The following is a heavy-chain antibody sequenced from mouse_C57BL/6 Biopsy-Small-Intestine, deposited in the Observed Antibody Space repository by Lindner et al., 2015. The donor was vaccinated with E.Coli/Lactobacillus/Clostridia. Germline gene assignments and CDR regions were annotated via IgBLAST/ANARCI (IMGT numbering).Heavy chain of an antibody. Sequence: SVKVSCKASGYTFNNYYMHWVRQAPGQGLEWMGTLNPTGAGSTNYAQKFQGRVTVTWDTSTTTVYMEVSSLKSEDTAVYYCARGGNKYGNWFDPWGQGTLVTVSS. CDR2: LNPTGAGST. V-gene: IGHV1-53*01. CDR3: ARGGNKYGNWFDP. CDR1: GYTFNNYY. J-gene: IGHJ4*01. D-gene: IGHD2-10*02.